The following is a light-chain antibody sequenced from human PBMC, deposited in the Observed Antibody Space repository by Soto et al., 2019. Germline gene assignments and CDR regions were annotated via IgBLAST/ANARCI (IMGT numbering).Light chain of an antibody. J-gene: IGKJ4*01. V-gene: IGKV3-15*01. Sequence: EKLMPQSPANLSVSPGERATLSCRASQSVSSNLAWYQQKPGQALRLLIYDASTRSTGIPSRFSDSGSGTEFNLIISNLQSEDFAVYYCQQYNEWPLTFGGGTKVENK. CDR3: QQYNEWPLT. CDR2: DAS. CDR1: QSVSSN.